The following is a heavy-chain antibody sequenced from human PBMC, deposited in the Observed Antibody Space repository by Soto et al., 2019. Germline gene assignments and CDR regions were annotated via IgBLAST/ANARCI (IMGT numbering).Heavy chain of an antibody. CDR1: GFTFSSYG. J-gene: IGHJ4*02. V-gene: IGHV3-33*01. Sequence: QVQLVESGGGVVQPGRSLRLSCAASGFTFSSYGMHWVRQAPGKGLEWVAVIWYDGSNKYYADSVKGRFTISRDNSKNTLYLQMNSLRAEDTAVYHCARDYYGSGDRGQGTLVTVSS. CDR2: IWYDGSNK. CDR3: ARDYYGSGD. D-gene: IGHD3-10*01.